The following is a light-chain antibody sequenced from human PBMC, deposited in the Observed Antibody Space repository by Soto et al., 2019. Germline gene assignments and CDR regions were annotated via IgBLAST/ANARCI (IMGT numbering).Light chain of an antibody. V-gene: IGLV1-51*02. J-gene: IGLJ3*02. CDR2: ENN. Sequence: SVLTQPPSVSAAPGQKVTISCSGSSSSIANNYGSWYQQLPGTAPKLLTSENNNRPSVIPYRFPVSKSGTSASLVLTGLEPGDDADYYRGTWDSSLSTGVFGEGTK. CDR1: SSSIANNY. CDR3: GTWDSSLSTGV.